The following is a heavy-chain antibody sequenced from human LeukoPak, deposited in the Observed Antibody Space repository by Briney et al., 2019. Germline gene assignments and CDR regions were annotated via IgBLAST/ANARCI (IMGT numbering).Heavy chain of an antibody. CDR1: GDSISSSSSY. CDR2: IYYSGST. D-gene: IGHD3-9*01. J-gene: IGHJ6*03. V-gene: IGHV4-39*01. CDR3: AKIFWNYYYYMDV. Sequence: SETLSLTCTVSGDSISSSSSYWGWIRQPPGTGLEWIGSIYYSGSTYYNTSLKSRVTISVDTSKNQFSLKLTSVTAADTAVYYCAKIFWNYYYYMDVWGKGTTVTISS.